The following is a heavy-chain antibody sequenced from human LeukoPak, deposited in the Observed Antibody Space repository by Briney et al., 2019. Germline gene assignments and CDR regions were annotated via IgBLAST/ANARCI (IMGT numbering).Heavy chain of an antibody. J-gene: IGHJ4*02. CDR2: IYYSGST. V-gene: IGHV4-39*01. CDR1: GGSISSSSYY. D-gene: IGHD2-2*01. Sequence: SETLSLTCTVSGGSISSSSYYWGWLRQPPGKGLEWIGNIYYSGSTYYNPSLKSRVTISVDTSKNQFSLTLTAVTAADTAVYYCARLPAYCSTTSCSFDSWGQGTLVAVSS. CDR3: ARLPAYCSTTSCSFDS.